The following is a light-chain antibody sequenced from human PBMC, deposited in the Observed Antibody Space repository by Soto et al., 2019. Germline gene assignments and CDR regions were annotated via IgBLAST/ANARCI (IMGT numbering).Light chain of an antibody. Sequence: EIVLTQSAATLSLSPGERATLSCRASQSVSSYLAWYQQKPGQAPRLLIYDASNRATGIPARFSGSGSGTDFTLTISSLEPEDFAVYYCQQRSNWPRTFGPGTKVDIK. CDR1: QSVSSY. CDR2: DAS. CDR3: QQRSNWPRT. J-gene: IGKJ3*01. V-gene: IGKV3-11*01.